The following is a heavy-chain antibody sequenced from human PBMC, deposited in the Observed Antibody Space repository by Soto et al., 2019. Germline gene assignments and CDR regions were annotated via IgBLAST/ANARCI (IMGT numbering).Heavy chain of an antibody. J-gene: IGHJ4*02. CDR1: GYTFTGYY. CDR2: INPNSGGT. V-gene: IGHV1-2*04. Sequence: ASVKVSCQASGYTFTGYYMHWVRQAPGQGLEWMGWINPNSGGTNYAQKFQGWVTMTRDTSISTAYMELSRLRSDDTAVYYCAREGGYDYVADDLHYFDYWGQGTLVTVSS. D-gene: IGHD5-12*01. CDR3: AREGGYDYVADDLHYFDY.